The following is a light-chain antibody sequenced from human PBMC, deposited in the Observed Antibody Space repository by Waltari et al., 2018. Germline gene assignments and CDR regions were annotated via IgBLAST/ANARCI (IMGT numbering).Light chain of an antibody. V-gene: IGKV1-5*03. Sequence: DIQKTQSPSNLSASVGDRVTTTCRASQTISSWLAWYQQQPGKAPRLLIYRASTLESGVPSRCSGSGSGTEFTLTISSLQPDDFATYYCQQYNSYSITFGQGTRLEIK. J-gene: IGKJ5*01. CDR2: RAS. CDR3: QQYNSYSIT. CDR1: QTISSW.